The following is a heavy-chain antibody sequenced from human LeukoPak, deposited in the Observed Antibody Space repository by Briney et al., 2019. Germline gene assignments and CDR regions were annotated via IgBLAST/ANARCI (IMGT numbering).Heavy chain of an antibody. Sequence: TGGSLRLSCAASGFTFSSYWMHWVRQAPGKGLVWVSRIISDGSSTSYADSVKGRFTISRDNAKNTLYLQMHSLRTEDTAVYYCARVDGGFPLDYWGQGTLVTVPS. CDR3: ARVDGGFPLDY. V-gene: IGHV3-74*01. J-gene: IGHJ4*02. D-gene: IGHD2-15*01. CDR2: IISDGSST. CDR1: GFTFSSYW.